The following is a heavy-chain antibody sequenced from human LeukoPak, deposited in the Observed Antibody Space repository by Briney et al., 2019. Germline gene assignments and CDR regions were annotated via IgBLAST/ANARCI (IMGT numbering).Heavy chain of an antibody. D-gene: IGHD2-2*01. CDR2: IGTAGDT. J-gene: IGHJ5*02. Sequence: TGGSLSLSCAASGFTFSSYDMHWVRQATGKGLEWVSAIGTAGDTYYPGSVKGRFTISRENAKNSLYLQMNSLRAGDTAVYYCARARTYCSSTSCSNWFDPWGQGTLVTVSS. V-gene: IGHV3-13*01. CDR1: GFTFSSYD. CDR3: ARARTYCSSTSCSNWFDP.